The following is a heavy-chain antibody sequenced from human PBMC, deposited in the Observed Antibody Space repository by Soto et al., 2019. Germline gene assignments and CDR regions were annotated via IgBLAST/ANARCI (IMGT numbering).Heavy chain of an antibody. J-gene: IGHJ6*03. Sequence: PGGSLRLSCAASGFTFSSYAMSWVRQAPGKGLEWVSYISGSGGSTYYADSVKGRFTISRDNAKNSLYLQMNSLRVEDTAVYYCAREEGGYDGHYYYFMDVWGKGTTVTVSS. CDR3: AREEGGYDGHYYYFMDV. CDR2: ISGSGGST. D-gene: IGHD5-12*01. CDR1: GFTFSSYA. V-gene: IGHV3-23*01.